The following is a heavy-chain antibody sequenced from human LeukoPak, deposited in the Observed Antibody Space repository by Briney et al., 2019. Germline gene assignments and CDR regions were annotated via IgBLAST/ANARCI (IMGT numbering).Heavy chain of an antibody. D-gene: IGHD3-10*01. J-gene: IGHJ3*02. CDR2: ISSSSSI. CDR3: ARDRITMVRGTFDI. V-gene: IGHV3-48*04. Sequence: GGSLRLSCAASGFTFSSYSMNWVRQAPGKGLEWVSYISSSSSIYYADSVKGRFTISRDNAKNSLYLQMNSLRAEDTAVYYCARDRITMVRGTFDIWGQGTMVTVSS. CDR1: GFTFSSYS.